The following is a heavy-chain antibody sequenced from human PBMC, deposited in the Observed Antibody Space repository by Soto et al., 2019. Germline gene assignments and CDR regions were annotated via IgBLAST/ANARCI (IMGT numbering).Heavy chain of an antibody. CDR3: ARGTYYYDSSGYYVSGLIAY. CDR2: IIPIFGTA. CDR1: GGTFSSYA. J-gene: IGHJ4*02. V-gene: IGHV1-69*01. D-gene: IGHD3-22*01. Sequence: QVQLVQSGAEVKKPGSSVKVSCKASGGTFSSYAISWVRQAPGQGLEWMGGIIPIFGTANYEQKFQGRVTITADESTSTAYMELSSLRSEDTAVYYCARGTYYYDSSGYYVSGLIAYWGQGTLVTVSS.